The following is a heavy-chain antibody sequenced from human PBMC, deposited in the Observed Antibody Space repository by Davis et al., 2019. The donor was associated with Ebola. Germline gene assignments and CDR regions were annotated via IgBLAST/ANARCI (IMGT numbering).Heavy chain of an antibody. Sequence: GESLKISCAASGFSFKNYEMNWVRQAPGKGLEWLSYIYNGGSPTYYADSVKGRFTVSRDNIDNSVFLQMNGLRDEDTAVYYCVREVYSLTHWFDPWGQGTVVIVSS. J-gene: IGHJ5*02. CDR1: GFSFKNYE. D-gene: IGHD2-8*01. CDR3: VREVYSLTHWFDP. V-gene: IGHV3-48*03. CDR2: IYNGGSPT.